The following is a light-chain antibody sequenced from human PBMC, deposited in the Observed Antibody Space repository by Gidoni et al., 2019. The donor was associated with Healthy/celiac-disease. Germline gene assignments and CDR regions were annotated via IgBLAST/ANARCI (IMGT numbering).Light chain of an antibody. CDR3: SSYTSSSTSWV. CDR2: DVS. V-gene: IGLV2-14*01. CDR1: SSDVGGYNY. J-gene: IGLJ3*02. Sequence: QSALTQPASVSGSPGQSIPISCTGTSSDVGGYNYVSWYQQHPGKAPKLMIYDVSNRPSGVSNRSSGSKSGNTASLTISGLQAEDEADYYCSSYTSSSTSWVFGGGTKLTVL.